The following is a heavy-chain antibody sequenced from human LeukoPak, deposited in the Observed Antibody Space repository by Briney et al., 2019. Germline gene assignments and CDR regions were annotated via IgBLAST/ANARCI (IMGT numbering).Heavy chain of an antibody. V-gene: IGHV4-34*01. J-gene: IGHJ4*02. CDR2: INHSGST. CDR1: GGSFSGYY. D-gene: IGHD3-3*02. Sequence: SETLSLTCAVYGGSFSGYYWSWIRQPPGKGLEWIGEINHSGSTNYNPSLKSRVTISVDTSKNQFSLKLSSVTAADTAVYYCARLLSSYFDYWGQGTLVTVSS. CDR3: ARLLSSYFDY.